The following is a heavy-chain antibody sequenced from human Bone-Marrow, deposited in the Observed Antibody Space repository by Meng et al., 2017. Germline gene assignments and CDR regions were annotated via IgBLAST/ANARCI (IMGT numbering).Heavy chain of an antibody. Sequence: GESLKISCAASRFTFSSYWMGWVRQAPGKGLEWVANIIQDGSEKYYVDSVKGRFTISRDNVKNSLYLQMNSLRAEDTAVYYCARENGDSTTVYGMAVWGQGTMVTVSS. J-gene: IGHJ6*02. D-gene: IGHD4-17*01. CDR2: IIQDGSEK. CDR1: RFTFSSYW. CDR3: ARENGDSTTVYGMAV. V-gene: IGHV3-7*01.